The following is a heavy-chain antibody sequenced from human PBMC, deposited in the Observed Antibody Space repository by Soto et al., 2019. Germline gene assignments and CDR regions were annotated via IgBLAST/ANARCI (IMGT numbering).Heavy chain of an antibody. Sequence: SETLSLTCTVSGGSISSYYWSWIRQPPGKGLEWIGYIYYSGSTNYNPSLKSRVTISVDTSKNQFSLKLSSVTAADTAVYYCARDRPYDYIWGSYRYFDYWGQGTLVTVSS. J-gene: IGHJ4*02. CDR3: ARDRPYDYIWGSYRYFDY. D-gene: IGHD3-16*02. CDR2: IYYSGST. CDR1: GGSISSYY. V-gene: IGHV4-59*01.